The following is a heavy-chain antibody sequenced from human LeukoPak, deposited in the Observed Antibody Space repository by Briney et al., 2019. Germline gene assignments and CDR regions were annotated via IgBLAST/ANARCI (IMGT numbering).Heavy chain of an antibody. CDR2: TYPGDSDT. J-gene: IGHJ4*02. D-gene: IGHD3-9*01. V-gene: IGHV5-51*01. CDR3: ARHKTYYDILTGYYIAEIDY. Sequence: GESLKISCKGSGYSFTSYWIGWVRQMPGKGLEWMGITYPGDSDTRYSPSFQGQVTISADKSISTAYLQWSSLKASDTAMYYCARHKTYYDILTGYYIAEIDYWGQGTLVTVSS. CDR1: GYSFTSYW.